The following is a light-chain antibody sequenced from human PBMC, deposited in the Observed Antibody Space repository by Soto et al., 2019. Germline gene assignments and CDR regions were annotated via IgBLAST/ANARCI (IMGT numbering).Light chain of an antibody. CDR2: AAS. CDR3: QQSYLTRT. CDR1: QSISSY. Sequence: DIQVTQSPSSLSASVGDRVTITCRASQSISSYLNWYQHKPGKAPKLLIYAASSLQSGVPSRFSGSGSGTDFTLTISSLQPEDFATYYCQQSYLTRTFGQGTKVEIK. J-gene: IGKJ1*01. V-gene: IGKV1-39*01.